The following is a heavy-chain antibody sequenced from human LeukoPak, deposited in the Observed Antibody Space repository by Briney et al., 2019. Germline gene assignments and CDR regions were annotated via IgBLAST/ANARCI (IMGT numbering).Heavy chain of an antibody. CDR1: GGTFSSYA. D-gene: IGHD6-13*01. J-gene: IGHJ5*02. CDR2: IIPIFGTA. V-gene: IGHV1-69*01. CDR3: ARDSSWYEGWFDP. Sequence: SVKVSCKASGGTFSSYAISWVRQAPGQRLEWMGGIIPIFGTANYAQKFQGRVTITADESTSTAYMELSSLRSEDTAVYYCARDSSWYEGWFDPWGQGTLVTVSS.